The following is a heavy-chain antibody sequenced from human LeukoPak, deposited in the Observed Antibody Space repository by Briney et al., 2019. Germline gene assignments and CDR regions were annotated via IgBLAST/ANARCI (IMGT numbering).Heavy chain of an antibody. CDR1: GGSISSSSYY. Sequence: PSETLSLTCTVSGGSISSSSYYWGWIRQPPGKGLEWIGSIYYSGSTYYNPSLKSRVTISVDTSKNQFSLKLSSVTAADTAVYYCARLERGNSACDYWGQGTLVTVSS. CDR2: IYYSGST. J-gene: IGHJ4*02. D-gene: IGHD4-23*01. V-gene: IGHV4-39*01. CDR3: ARLERGNSACDY.